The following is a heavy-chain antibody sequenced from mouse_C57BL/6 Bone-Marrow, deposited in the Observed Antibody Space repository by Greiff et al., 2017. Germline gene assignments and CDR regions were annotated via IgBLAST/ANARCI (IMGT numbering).Heavy chain of an antibody. CDR2: INPNNGGT. D-gene: IGHD1-1*01. V-gene: IGHV1-22*01. CDR1: GYTFTDYN. CDR3: ARENYYGSHYYAMDY. Sequence: LVKPGASVKMSCKASGYTFTDYNMHWVKQSHGKSLEWIGYINPNNGGTSYNQKFKGKATLTVNKSSSTAYMELRSLTSEDSAVYYCARENYYGSHYYAMDYWGQGTSVTVSA. J-gene: IGHJ4*01.